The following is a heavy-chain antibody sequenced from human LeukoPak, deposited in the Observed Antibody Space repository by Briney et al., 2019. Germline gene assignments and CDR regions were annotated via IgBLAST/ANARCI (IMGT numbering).Heavy chain of an antibody. CDR3: ARDHYSSSWNNWFDP. CDR2: IVVGSGDT. Sequence: SVKVSCKASGFTFTSSAVQWVRQARGQRLEWIGWIVVGSGDTNSAQKFQERVTITRDMSTRTAYMELSSLRSEDTAVYYCARDHYSSSWNNWFDPWGQGTLVTVSS. J-gene: IGHJ5*02. V-gene: IGHV1-58*01. CDR1: GFTFTSSA. D-gene: IGHD6-13*01.